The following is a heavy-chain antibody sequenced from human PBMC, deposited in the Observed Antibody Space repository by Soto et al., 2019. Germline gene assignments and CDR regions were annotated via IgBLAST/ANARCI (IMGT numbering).Heavy chain of an antibody. CDR3: ARGTIVVVPAATGSYFDY. CDR1: GGSISSGGYY. J-gene: IGHJ4*02. CDR2: IYYSGST. Sequence: PSETLSLTCTVSGGSISSGGYYWSWIRQHPGKGLEWIGYIYYSGSTYYNPSLKSRVTISVDTSKNQFSLKLSSVTAADTAVYYCARGTIVVVPAATGSYFDYWGRGTLVTVSS. V-gene: IGHV4-31*03. D-gene: IGHD2-2*01.